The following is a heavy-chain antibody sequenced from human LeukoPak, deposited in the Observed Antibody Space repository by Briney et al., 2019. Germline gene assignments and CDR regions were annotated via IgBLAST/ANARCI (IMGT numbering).Heavy chain of an antibody. CDR2: IFDNGST. CDR3: ARGGYGSAFDF. J-gene: IGHJ4*02. Sequence: SETLSLTCTVSGDSLTNFYWSWIRQPPGKGLEWVASIFDNGSTNDNRSLKSRVTISLDTSNNQFSLTVNSVTAAGTAVYYCARGGYGSAFDFWGQGTLVTVSS. V-gene: IGHV4-59*01. D-gene: IGHD3-10*01. CDR1: GDSLTNFY.